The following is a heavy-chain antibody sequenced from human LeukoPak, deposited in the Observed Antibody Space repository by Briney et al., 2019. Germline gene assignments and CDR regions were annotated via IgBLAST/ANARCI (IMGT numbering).Heavy chain of an antibody. V-gene: IGHV3-9*01. J-gene: IGHJ6*02. CDR3: AKDITDYYGSGSRAYGMDV. CDR1: GFTFDDYA. D-gene: IGHD3-10*01. Sequence: GMSLRLSCAASGFTFDDYAMHWVRQAPGKGLEWPSGISWNSGGIGYADSVKGRSTISRDNAKNSLYLQMNSLRAEDTALYYCAKDITDYYGSGSRAYGMDVWGQGTTVTVSS. CDR2: ISWNSGGI.